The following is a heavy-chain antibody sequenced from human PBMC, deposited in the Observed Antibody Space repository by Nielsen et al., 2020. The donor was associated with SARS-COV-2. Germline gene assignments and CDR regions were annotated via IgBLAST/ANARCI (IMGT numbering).Heavy chain of an antibody. CDR2: IYSGGST. Sequence: GSLRLSCAVSGFTFSGFAMHWVRQAPGKGLEWVSVIYSGGSTYYADSVKGRFTISRHNSKNTLYLQMNSLRAEDTAVYYCARPMTGYYDFWSGTIWGQGTMVTVSS. D-gene: IGHD3-3*01. J-gene: IGHJ3*02. V-gene: IGHV3-NL1*01. CDR3: ARPMTGYYDFWSGTI. CDR1: GFTFSGFA.